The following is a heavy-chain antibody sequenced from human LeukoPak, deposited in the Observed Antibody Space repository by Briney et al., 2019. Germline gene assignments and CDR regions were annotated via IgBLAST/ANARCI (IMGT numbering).Heavy chain of an antibody. CDR1: RFTFSAYP. V-gene: IGHV3-23*01. J-gene: IGHJ3*01. CDR2: ISAGGDLT. D-gene: IGHD1-26*01. CDR3: AKSLLTTASGTGRAFDL. Sequence: GGSLRLSCAASRFTFSAYPMGWVRRAPGRGLEWVSGISAGGDLTFHADPVKGRFTISRDNSKNTLYLQMNSLRADDTAEYYCAKSLLTTASGTGRAFDLWGQGTMVTVSS.